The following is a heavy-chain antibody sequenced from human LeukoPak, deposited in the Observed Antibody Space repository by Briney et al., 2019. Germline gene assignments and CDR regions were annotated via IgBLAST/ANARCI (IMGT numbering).Heavy chain of an antibody. CDR2: ISGSGGSS. CDR1: GFTFSSYA. Sequence: GGSLRLSCAASGFTFSSYAMSWVRQAPGKGLEWVSAISGSGGSSYYADSVKGRFTISRDNSKNTLYLQMNSLRAEDTAVYYCAKARARWLQLLDYWGQGTPVTVSS. CDR3: AKARARWLQLLDY. J-gene: IGHJ4*02. V-gene: IGHV3-23*01. D-gene: IGHD5-24*01.